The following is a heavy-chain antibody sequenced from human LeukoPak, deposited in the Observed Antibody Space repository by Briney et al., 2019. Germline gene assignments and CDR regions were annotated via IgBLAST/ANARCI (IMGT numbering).Heavy chain of an antibody. V-gene: IGHV3-48*02. Sequence: GGSLRLPCAASGFTFSTFSMNWVRQAPGKGLEWVSYISSSSSSIYYADSVKGRFTISRDSAKNLLYLQMNGLRDEDTAVYYCPRHLYRAFHYWGQGTLVTVSS. CDR3: PRHLYRAFHY. CDR2: ISSSSSSI. J-gene: IGHJ4*02. D-gene: IGHD1-26*01. CDR1: GFTFSTFS.